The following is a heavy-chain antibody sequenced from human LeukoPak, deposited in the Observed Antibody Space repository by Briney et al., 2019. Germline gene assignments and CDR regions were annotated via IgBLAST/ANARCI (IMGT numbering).Heavy chain of an antibody. J-gene: IGHJ4*02. Sequence: ASVKVSCKASGYTFTGYYMHWVRQAPGQGLEWMGWINPNSGGTKYAQKFQGRVTMTRDTSISTAYMELSRLRSDDTAVYYCARGKVGYGDLPYFDYWGQGTLVTVSS. CDR2: INPNSGGT. CDR3: ARGKVGYGDLPYFDY. V-gene: IGHV1-2*02. CDR1: GYTFTGYY. D-gene: IGHD4-17*01.